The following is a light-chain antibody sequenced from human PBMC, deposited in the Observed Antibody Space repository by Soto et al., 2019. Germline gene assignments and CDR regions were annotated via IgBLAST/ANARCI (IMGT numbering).Light chain of an antibody. V-gene: IGKV2-28*01. J-gene: IGKJ3*01. CDR1: QSLLHSDGDNY. CDR3: MQTLQTPYT. CDR2: LVS. Sequence: DIVMTQSPLSLPVTPGEPASISCKSSQSLLHSDGDNYLEWYVLKAGQSPQLLIYLVSHRASGVPDRLSGSGSGTDFTLKISKVEADDVGVYYCMQTLQTPYTFGPGTKVEIK.